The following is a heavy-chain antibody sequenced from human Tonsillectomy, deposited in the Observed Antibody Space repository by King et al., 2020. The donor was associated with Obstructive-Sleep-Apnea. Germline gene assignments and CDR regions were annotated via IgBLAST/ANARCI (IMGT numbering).Heavy chain of an antibody. CDR2: IYYSGST. CDR3: ARGPPTYSYDSSGYPWFDP. D-gene: IGHD3-22*01. Sequence: VQLQESGPGLVKPSQTLSLTCTVSGGSISSGGYYWSWIRQHPGKGLEWIGYIYYSGSTYYNPSLKSRVTISVDTSKNQFSLKLSSVTAADTAGYYCARGPPTYSYDSSGYPWFDPWGQGTLVTVSS. CDR1: GGSISSGGYY. V-gene: IGHV4-31*03. J-gene: IGHJ5*02.